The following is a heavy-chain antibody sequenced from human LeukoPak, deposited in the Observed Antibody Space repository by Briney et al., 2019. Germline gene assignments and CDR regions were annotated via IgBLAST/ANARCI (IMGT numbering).Heavy chain of an antibody. CDR2: ISYDGSNK. V-gene: IGHV3-30-3*01. J-gene: IGHJ4*02. D-gene: IGHD6-13*01. CDR3: ASSLFIAAAAY. CDR1: GFTFSSYA. Sequence: QPGRSLRLSCAASGFTFSSYAMHWVRQAPGKGLEWVAVISYDGSNKYYADSVKGRFTISRDNSKNTLYLQMNSLRAEDTAVYYCASSLFIAAAAYWGQGTLVTVSS.